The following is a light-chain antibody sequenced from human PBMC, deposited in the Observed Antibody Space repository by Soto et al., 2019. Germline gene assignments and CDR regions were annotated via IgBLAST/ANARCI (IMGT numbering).Light chain of an antibody. CDR1: QGIRND. V-gene: IGKV1-6*01. CDR2: AAS. CDR3: LQDYNYPRT. J-gene: IGKJ1*01. Sequence: AIQMTQSPSSLSASVGDRVTITCRATQGIRNDLGWYQQKPGKAPKLLIYAASSLQSGVPSRFSGSGSGTDFTLTISSLQPEDFASYYCLQDYNYPRTFGQGTKVEIK.